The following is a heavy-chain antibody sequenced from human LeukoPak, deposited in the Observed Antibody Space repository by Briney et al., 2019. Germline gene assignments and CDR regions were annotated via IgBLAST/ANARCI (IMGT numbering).Heavy chain of an antibody. D-gene: IGHD3-22*01. CDR1: GFTFSSYW. CDR3: ARSYYDSSGYYPICYFDY. Sequence: GGSLRLSCAASGFTFSSYWMSWVRQAPGKGLEWVANIKQDGSEKYYVDSVKGRFTISRDNAKNSLYLQMNSLRDEDTAVYYCARSYYDSSGYYPICYFDYWGQGILVTVSS. J-gene: IGHJ4*02. V-gene: IGHV3-7*01. CDR2: IKQDGSEK.